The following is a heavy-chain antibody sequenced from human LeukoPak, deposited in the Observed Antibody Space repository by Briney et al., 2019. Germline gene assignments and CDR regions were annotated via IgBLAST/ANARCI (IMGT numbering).Heavy chain of an antibody. D-gene: IGHD6-19*01. Sequence: GGSLRLSCAASGFTFSSYGMHWVRQAPGKGLEWVAFIRYDGSNKYYADSVKGRFTISRDNSRNTLYLQMNSLRAEDTAVYYCAKVIRSVEQWLVELYYYYMDVWGKGTTVTVSS. CDR1: GFTFSSYG. CDR2: IRYDGSNK. CDR3: AKVIRSVEQWLVELYYYYMDV. V-gene: IGHV3-30*02. J-gene: IGHJ6*03.